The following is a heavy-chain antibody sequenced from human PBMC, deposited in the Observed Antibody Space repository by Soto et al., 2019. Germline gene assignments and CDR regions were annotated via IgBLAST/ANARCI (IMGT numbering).Heavy chain of an antibody. Sequence: QVQLVQSGAEVKKPGASVKVSCRASGYTFTSYVISWVRQAPAQGLEWMGWISAYNGNTNFAQKLQGRVTMTTDTSSGTAYRVLRSLRGNDAAVYYCAIEVATVAGSYGMDVSGNGTTVTFGS. CDR1: GYTFTSYV. J-gene: IGHJ6*04. CDR3: AIEVATVAGSYGMDV. CDR2: ISAYNGNT. D-gene: IGHD6-19*01. V-gene: IGHV1-18*01.